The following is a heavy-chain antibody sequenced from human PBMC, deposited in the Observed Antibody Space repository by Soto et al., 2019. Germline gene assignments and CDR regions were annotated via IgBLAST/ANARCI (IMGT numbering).Heavy chain of an antibody. Sequence: TLSLTCAVYGGSFSGYYWSWIRQPPGKGLEWIGEINHSGSTNYNPSLKSRVTISVDTSKNQFSLKLSSVTAADTAVYYCARGRRASYYYDSSGYYIQVILDYWGQRTLVTVSS. D-gene: IGHD3-22*01. CDR3: ARGRRASYYYDSSGYYIQVILDY. J-gene: IGHJ4*02. CDR1: GGSFSGYY. CDR2: INHSGST. V-gene: IGHV4-34*01.